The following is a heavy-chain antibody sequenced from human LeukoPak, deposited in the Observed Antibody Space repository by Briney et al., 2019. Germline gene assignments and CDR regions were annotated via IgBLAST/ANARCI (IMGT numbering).Heavy chain of an antibody. CDR3: ARFPEGGLYYDSSGYYPNFDY. CDR2: ISSSSSYI. CDR1: GFTFSSYS. V-gene: IGHV3-21*01. D-gene: IGHD3-22*01. Sequence: SGGSLRLSCAASGFTFSSYSMNWVRQAPGKGLEWVSSISSSSSYIYYADSVKGRFTISRDNAKNSLYPQMNSLRAEDTAVYYCARFPEGGLYYDSSGYYPNFDYWGQGTLVTVSS. J-gene: IGHJ4*02.